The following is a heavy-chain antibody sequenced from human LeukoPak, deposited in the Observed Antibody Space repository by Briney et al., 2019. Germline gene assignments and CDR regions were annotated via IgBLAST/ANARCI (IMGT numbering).Heavy chain of an antibody. CDR2: MNPNSGNT. J-gene: IGHJ6*03. D-gene: IGHD6-19*01. CDR1: GYTFTSYD. V-gene: IGHV1-8*01. CDR3: ASVEVVAGISKPGSVGYYYYYMDV. Sequence: VASVKVSCKASGYTFTSYDINWVRQATGQGLEWMGWMNPNSGNTGYAQKFQGRVTMTRNTSISTAYMELSSLRSEDTAVYYCASVEVVAGISKPGSVGYYYYYMDVWGKGTTVTVSS.